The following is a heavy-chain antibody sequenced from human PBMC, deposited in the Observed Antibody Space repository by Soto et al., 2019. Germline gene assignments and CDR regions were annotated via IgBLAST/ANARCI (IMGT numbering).Heavy chain of an antibody. CDR3: AADAGGGGY. Sequence: EVQLVESGGGLIQPGGSLRLSCAVSGFTVSNNYMSWVRQAPGKGLEGVSVIYSGGYTAYGDSVKGRFTISRDNSKNNHFLRKKSREADVPGVFYGAADAGGGGYWGQGTLVTVSS. D-gene: IGHD3-10*01. CDR1: GFTVSNNY. J-gene: IGHJ4*02. V-gene: IGHV3-53*01. CDR2: IYSGGYT.